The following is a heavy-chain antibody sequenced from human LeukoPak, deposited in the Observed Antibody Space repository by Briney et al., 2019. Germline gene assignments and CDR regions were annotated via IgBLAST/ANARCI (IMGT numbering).Heavy chain of an antibody. D-gene: IGHD6-13*01. CDR3: ARQHDSYHYYYVDV. J-gene: IGHJ6*03. CDR1: GYSISSGYY. Sequence: SETLSLTCTVSGYSISSGYYWIRIRPPPGKGLEWIGSLYHSDSIYYNSSLESRVTMSVDTSKNQFSLKLSFVTAADTAVYYCARQHDSYHYYYVDVWGKGTTVTVSS. CDR2: LYHSDSI. V-gene: IGHV4-38-2*02.